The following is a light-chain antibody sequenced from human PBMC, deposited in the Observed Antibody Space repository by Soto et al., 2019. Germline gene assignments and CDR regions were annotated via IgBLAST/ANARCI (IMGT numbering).Light chain of an antibody. CDR1: SSDVGGYNY. CDR2: DVS. Sequence: QSVLTQPASVSGSPGQSITISCTGTSSDVGGYNYVSWYQQHPGKAPKLMIYDVSNRPSGVSNRFSGSKSGNTASLTISGLQAEDEADYYCSSYTSSSTDVVFGGGNKLTVL. J-gene: IGLJ2*01. CDR3: SSYTSSSTDVV. V-gene: IGLV2-14*01.